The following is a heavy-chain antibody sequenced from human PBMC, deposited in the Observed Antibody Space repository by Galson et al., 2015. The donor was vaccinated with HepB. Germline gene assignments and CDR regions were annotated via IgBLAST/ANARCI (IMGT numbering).Heavy chain of an antibody. CDR2: ISGSGGST. D-gene: IGHD3-3*01. J-gene: IGHJ4*02. Sequence: SLRLSCAASGFTFSSYAMSWVRQAPGKGLEWVSTISGSGGSTYYADSVKGRFTISRDNSKNTLYLQMNSLRAEDTAVYYCAKDQDLFTIFGVVIMGAIDYWGQGTLVTVSS. CDR1: GFTFSSYA. CDR3: AKDQDLFTIFGVVIMGAIDY. V-gene: IGHV3-23*01.